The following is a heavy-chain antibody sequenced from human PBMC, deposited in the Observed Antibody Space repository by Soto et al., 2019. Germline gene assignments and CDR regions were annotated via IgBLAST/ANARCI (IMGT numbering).Heavy chain of an antibody. Sequence: EVQLVESGGGLVKPGGSLRLSCAASGFTFSSYSMNWVRQAPGKGLEWGSSISSSSRYIYYADSVKGRFTIPRDNAKHSLYLQMNSLRAEDKAVYYCARAKGFGELSPVWFDPWGQGTLVTVSS. D-gene: IGHD3-10*01. J-gene: IGHJ5*02. CDR1: GFTFSSYS. CDR2: ISSSSRYI. CDR3: ARAKGFGELSPVWFDP. V-gene: IGHV3-21*01.